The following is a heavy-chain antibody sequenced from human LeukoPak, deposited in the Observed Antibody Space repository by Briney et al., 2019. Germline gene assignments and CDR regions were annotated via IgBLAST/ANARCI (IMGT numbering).Heavy chain of an antibody. D-gene: IGHD5-18*01. CDR1: GFTVSSNY. CDR2: IYSGGST. Sequence: GGSLRLSCAASGFTVSSNYMSWVRQAPGKGLEWVSVIYSGGSTYYADSVKGRFTISRDNSKNTLYLQMNSLRAEDTAVYYCARDARYSYGFGYWGQGTLVTVFS. CDR3: ARDARYSYGFGY. J-gene: IGHJ4*02. V-gene: IGHV3-53*01.